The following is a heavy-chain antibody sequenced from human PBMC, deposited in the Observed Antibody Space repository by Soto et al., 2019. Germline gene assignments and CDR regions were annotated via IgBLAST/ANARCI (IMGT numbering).Heavy chain of an antibody. D-gene: IGHD2-15*01. Sequence: PGGSLILSCAASGFTFSSYAMHWVRQAPGKGLEWVAVISYDGSNKYYADSVKGRFTISRDNSKNTLYLQMNSLRAEDTAVYYCARSRKDMAFDYWGQGTLVTVSS. CDR3: ARSRKDMAFDY. V-gene: IGHV3-30-3*01. CDR1: GFTFSSYA. J-gene: IGHJ4*02. CDR2: ISYDGSNK.